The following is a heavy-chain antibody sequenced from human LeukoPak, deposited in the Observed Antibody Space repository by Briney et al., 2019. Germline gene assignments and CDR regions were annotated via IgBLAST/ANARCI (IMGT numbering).Heavy chain of an antibody. CDR3: ARAGVQPQRPKDY. J-gene: IGHJ4*02. D-gene: IGHD6-13*01. Sequence: PGGSLRLSCAASGFTFDDYAMHWVRQAPGKGLEWVSGISWNSGSIGYADSVKGRFTISRDNAKNSLYLQMNSLRAEDTAVYYCARAGVQPQRPKDYWGQGTLVTVSS. V-gene: IGHV3-9*01. CDR1: GFTFDDYA. CDR2: ISWNSGSI.